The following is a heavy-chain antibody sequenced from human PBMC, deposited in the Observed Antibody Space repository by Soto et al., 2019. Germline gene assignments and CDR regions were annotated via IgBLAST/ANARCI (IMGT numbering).Heavy chain of an antibody. J-gene: IGHJ4*02. V-gene: IGHV3-23*01. Sequence: PGGSLRLSCAASGCTFSSYAMSWVRQAPGKGLEWVPTISTSGGSTYYADSVKGRFTISRDNSKNTLYLQMNSLRAEDTAVYYCAKDGLGAYSYGSYYFDYWGPGTLVTVSS. CDR2: ISTSGGST. CDR3: AKDGLGAYSYGSYYFDY. CDR1: GCTFSSYA. D-gene: IGHD5-18*01.